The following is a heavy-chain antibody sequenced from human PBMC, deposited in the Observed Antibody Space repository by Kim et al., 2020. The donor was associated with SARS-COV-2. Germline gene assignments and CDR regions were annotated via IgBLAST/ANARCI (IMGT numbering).Heavy chain of an antibody. CDR3: ARDLDYYGSGYGMDV. V-gene: IGHV3-30*04. J-gene: IGHJ6*02. CDR1: GFTFSSYA. D-gene: IGHD3-10*01. Sequence: GGSLRLSCAASGFTFSSYAMHWVRQAPGKGLEWVAVISYDGSNKYYADSVKGRFTISRDNSKNTLYLQMNSLRAEDTAVYYCARDLDYYGSGYGMDVWG. CDR2: ISYDGSNK.